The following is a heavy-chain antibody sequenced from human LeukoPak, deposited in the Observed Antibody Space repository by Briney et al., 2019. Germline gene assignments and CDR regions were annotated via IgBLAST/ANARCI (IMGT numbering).Heavy chain of an antibody. J-gene: IGHJ6*03. Sequence: SETLSLTCTVSGGSISSSSYYWGWIRQPPGKGLEWIGSIYYSGSTYYNPSLKSRVTISVDTSKNQFSLKLSSVTAADTAVYYCAKEIRGVSRYYYYYMDVWGKGTTVTVSS. CDR2: IYYSGST. V-gene: IGHV4-39*07. D-gene: IGHD3-10*01. CDR3: AKEIRGVSRYYYYYMDV. CDR1: GGSISSSSYY.